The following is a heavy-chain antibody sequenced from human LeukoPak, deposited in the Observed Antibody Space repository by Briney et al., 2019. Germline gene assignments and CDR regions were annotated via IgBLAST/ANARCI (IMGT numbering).Heavy chain of an antibody. CDR1: GFTFSSYS. V-gene: IGHV3-21*04. CDR2: ISSSSSYI. J-gene: IGHJ5*02. Sequence: GGSLRLSCAASGFTFSSYSMNWVRQAPGKGLEWVSSISSSSSYIYYADSVKGRFTISRDNAKNSLYLQMNSLRAEDTAVYYCAKVNTMIVVPPAWGQGTLVTVSS. D-gene: IGHD3-22*01. CDR3: AKVNTMIVVPPA.